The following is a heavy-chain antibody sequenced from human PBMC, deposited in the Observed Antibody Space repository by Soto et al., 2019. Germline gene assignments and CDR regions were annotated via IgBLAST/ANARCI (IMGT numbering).Heavy chain of an antibody. Sequence: QVQLVESGGGVVQPGMSLSLSCAASGFTFCSYAMHWVRQAPGKGLERVAVISYDGSNKYYADSVKGLFTISRDNAKNTLYLQMNSLRAEDTAVYYCASSTVTTPPCDYWCQGTLVPVSS. CDR3: ASSTVTTPPCDY. V-gene: IGHV3-30-3*01. CDR1: GFTFCSYA. CDR2: ISYDGSNK. J-gene: IGHJ4*02. D-gene: IGHD4-17*01.